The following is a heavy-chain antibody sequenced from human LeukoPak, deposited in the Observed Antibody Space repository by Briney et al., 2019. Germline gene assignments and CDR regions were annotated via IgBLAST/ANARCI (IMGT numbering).Heavy chain of an antibody. V-gene: IGHV1-46*01. CDR3: ARDNRDCSGGSCYYYYYGMDV. Sequence: GASVKVSCKASGYTFTSYYMHWVRQAPGQGLEWMGIINPSGGSTSYAQKFQGRVTMTRDTSTSTVYMELSSLRSEDTAVYYCARDNRDCSGGSCYYYYYGMDVWGQGTTVTVSS. D-gene: IGHD2-15*01. CDR2: INPSGGST. CDR1: GYTFTSYY. J-gene: IGHJ6*02.